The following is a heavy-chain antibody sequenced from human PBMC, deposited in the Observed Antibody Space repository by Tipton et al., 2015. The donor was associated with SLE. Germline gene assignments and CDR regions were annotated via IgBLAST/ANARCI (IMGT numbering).Heavy chain of an antibody. CDR3: ARGHGDYWYFDL. CDR1: GGSISSYY. V-gene: IGHV4-59*12. Sequence: TLSLTCTVSGGSISSYYWSWIRQPPGKGLEWIGSIYYSGSTYYNPSLKSRVTISVDTSKNQFSLKLSSVTAADTAVYYCARGHGDYWYFDLWGRGTLVTVSS. D-gene: IGHD4-17*01. CDR2: IYYSGST. J-gene: IGHJ2*01.